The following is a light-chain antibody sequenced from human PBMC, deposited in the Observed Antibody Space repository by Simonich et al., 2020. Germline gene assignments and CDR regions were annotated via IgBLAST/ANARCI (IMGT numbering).Light chain of an antibody. J-gene: IGLJ3*02. Sequence: QSVLTQPPSVSGAPGQRVTISCTGSSSNIGAGYDVHWYPQLPGTAPKLLIYSNSNLTSGVPDRFSGSKSGTSASLAITGLQAEDEADYYCQSYDSSLSGSVFGGGTKLTVL. CDR1: SSNIGAGYD. CDR2: SNS. V-gene: IGLV1-40*01. CDR3: QSYDSSLSGSV.